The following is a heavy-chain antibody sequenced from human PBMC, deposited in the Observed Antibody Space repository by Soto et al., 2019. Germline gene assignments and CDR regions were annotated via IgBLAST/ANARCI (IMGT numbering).Heavy chain of an antibody. CDR3: ARARGYSYGQAFDP. Sequence: QVHLVQSGAEVKKPGASVSVSCRASGYTFTRYFIHWMRQAPGQGPEWMGIINPSGGSTTYAQKFQGRVTMTVDTSTSTVYMELNRLTSEDTAVYYCARARGYSYGQAFDPWGQGTLVIVSS. CDR2: INPSGGST. CDR1: GYTFTRYF. J-gene: IGHJ5*02. V-gene: IGHV1-46*01. D-gene: IGHD5-18*01.